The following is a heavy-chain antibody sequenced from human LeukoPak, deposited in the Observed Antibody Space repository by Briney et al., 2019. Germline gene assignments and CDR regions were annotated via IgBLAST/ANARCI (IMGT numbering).Heavy chain of an antibody. V-gene: IGHV4-59*08. CDR2: IYYSGST. Sequence: SETLSLTCTVSGGSISSYYWSWIRQTPGKGLEWIGYIYYSGSTNYNPSLKSRVTISVDTSKNQFSLKLSSVTAADTAVYYCARHVPYYYDSSGFLRPQYYFDYWGQGTLVTVSS. J-gene: IGHJ4*02. CDR1: GGSISSYY. D-gene: IGHD3-22*01. CDR3: ARHVPYYYDSSGFLRPQYYFDY.